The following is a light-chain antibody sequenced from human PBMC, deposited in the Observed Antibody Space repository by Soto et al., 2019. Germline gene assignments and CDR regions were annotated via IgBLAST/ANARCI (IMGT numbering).Light chain of an antibody. V-gene: IGKV3-15*01. J-gene: IGKJ5*01. CDR1: QSVSSH. Sequence: EIVVTQSPAPLSLSPGERATPSCIANQSVSSHLAWYQQKPGQAPRLLIYAASTRATGIPARFSGSGFGTEFTLPISSLQSEDSAVYYCQQYNNWPPRATFGQGTRLEIK. CDR2: AAS. CDR3: QQYNNWPPRAT.